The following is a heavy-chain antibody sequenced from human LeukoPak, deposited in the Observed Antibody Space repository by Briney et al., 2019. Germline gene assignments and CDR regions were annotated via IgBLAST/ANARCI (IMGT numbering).Heavy chain of an antibody. V-gene: IGHV3-30*04. J-gene: IGHJ6*03. CDR2: ISYDGSNK. D-gene: IGHD1-26*01. CDR3: AKGSIVGATSYYYMDV. CDR1: GFTFSSYA. Sequence: PGGSLRLSCAASGFTFSSYAMHWVRQAPGKGLEWVAVISYDGSNKYYADSVKGRFTISRDNAKNSLSLQMNSLRAEDTAVYYCAKGSIVGATSYYYMDVWGKGTTVTISS.